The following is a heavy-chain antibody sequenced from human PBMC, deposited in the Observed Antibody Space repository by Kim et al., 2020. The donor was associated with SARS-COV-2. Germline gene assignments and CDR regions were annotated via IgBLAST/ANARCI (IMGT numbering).Heavy chain of an antibody. V-gene: IGHV3-20*01. CDR1: GFTFDDYG. CDR3: ARVFNGSPYTSQNYDSSGYYRPAFYYYGMDV. CDR2: INWNGGST. Sequence: GGSLRLSCAASGFTFDDYGMSWVRQAPGKGLEWVSGINWNGGSTGYADSVKGRFTISRDNAKNSLYLQMNSLRAEDTALYHCARVFNGSPYTSQNYDSSGYYRPAFYYYGMDVWGQGTTVTVSS. D-gene: IGHD3-22*01. J-gene: IGHJ6*02.